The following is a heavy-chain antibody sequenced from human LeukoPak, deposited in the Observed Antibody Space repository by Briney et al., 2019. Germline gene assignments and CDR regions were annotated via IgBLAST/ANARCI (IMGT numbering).Heavy chain of an antibody. J-gene: IGHJ4*02. Sequence: GGSRRLSCAASGFTFDDYSMHWVRQAPGKGLEWVSGISWNSGGAGYADSVKGRFTISRDNAKNSLYLQMNSLRTEDTALYYCAKDRTYSGYDALDYWGQGTLVTVSS. D-gene: IGHD5-12*01. V-gene: IGHV3-9*01. CDR3: AKDRTYSGYDALDY. CDR2: ISWNSGGA. CDR1: GFTFDDYS.